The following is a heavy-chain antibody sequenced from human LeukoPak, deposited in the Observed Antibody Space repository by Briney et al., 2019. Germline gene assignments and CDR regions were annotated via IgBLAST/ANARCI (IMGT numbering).Heavy chain of an antibody. D-gene: IGHD3-10*01. CDR3: ARDLGLRGVTNWFDS. J-gene: IGHJ5*01. CDR1: GYTFSAYL. V-gene: IGHV1-46*01. Sequence: GASVKVSCKASGYTFSAYLMHWVRPAPGQGLEWMGMINPSGGSTSYSQKFQGRLTMTRDTSTSTLDMELSSLRSEDTAIYYCARDLGLRGVTNWFDSWGQGTLVTVSS. CDR2: INPSGGST.